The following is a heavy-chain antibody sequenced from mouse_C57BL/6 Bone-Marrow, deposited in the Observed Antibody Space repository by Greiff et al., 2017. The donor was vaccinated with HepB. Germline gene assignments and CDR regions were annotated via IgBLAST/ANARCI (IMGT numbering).Heavy chain of an antibody. J-gene: IGHJ3*01. V-gene: IGHV1-20*01. CDR1: GYSFTGYF. Sequence: EVKLVESGPELVKPGDSVKISCKASGYSFTGYFMNWVMQSHGKSLEWIGRINPYNGDTFYNQKFKGKATLTVDKSSSTAHMELRSLTSEDSAVYYCARGGDYYGSPWFAYWGQGTLVTVSA. D-gene: IGHD1-1*01. CDR3: ARGGDYYGSPWFAY. CDR2: INPYNGDT.